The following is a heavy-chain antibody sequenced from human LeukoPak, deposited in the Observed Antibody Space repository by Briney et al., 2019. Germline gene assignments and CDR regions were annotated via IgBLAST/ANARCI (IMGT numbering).Heavy chain of an antibody. CDR3: AKGRSSWSAFDY. Sequence: PGGSLRLSCAASGFTFSSYAMSWVRQAPGKGLAWVSAISGSGGSTYYADSVKGRFTISRDNSKNTLYLQMNSLRAEDTAVYYCAKGRSSWSAFDYWGQGTLVTVSS. CDR2: ISGSGGST. V-gene: IGHV3-23*01. J-gene: IGHJ4*02. CDR1: GFTFSSYA. D-gene: IGHD6-13*01.